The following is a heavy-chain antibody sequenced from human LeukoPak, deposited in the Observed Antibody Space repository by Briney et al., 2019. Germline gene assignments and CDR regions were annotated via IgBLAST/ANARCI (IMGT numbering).Heavy chain of an antibody. J-gene: IGHJ5*02. CDR3: ARGPLYNWNDVGFDP. CDR2: IWYDGSNK. D-gene: IGHD1-20*01. CDR1: GFTFSSYG. Sequence: GRSLRLSCAASGFTFSSYGMHWVRQAPGKGLEWVAVIWYDGSNKYYADSVKGRYTISRDNSKNTLYLQMNSLRAEDTAVYYCARGPLYNWNDVGFDPWGQGTLVTVSS. V-gene: IGHV3-33*01.